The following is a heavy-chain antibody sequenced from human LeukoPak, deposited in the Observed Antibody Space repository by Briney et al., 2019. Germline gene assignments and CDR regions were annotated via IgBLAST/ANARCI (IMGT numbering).Heavy chain of an antibody. CDR2: IKQDGSEK. Sequence: GGSLRLSCAASGFTFSSYWMSWVRQAPGKGLEWVANIKQDGSEKYYVDSVKGRFTISRDNAKNSLYLQMNSLRAEDAAVYYCARGARIAVAGLFGYWGQGTLVTVSS. CDR3: ARGARIAVAGLFGY. CDR1: GFTFSSYW. J-gene: IGHJ4*02. V-gene: IGHV3-7*01. D-gene: IGHD6-19*01.